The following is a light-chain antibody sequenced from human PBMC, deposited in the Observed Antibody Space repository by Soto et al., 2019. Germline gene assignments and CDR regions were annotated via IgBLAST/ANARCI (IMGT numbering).Light chain of an antibody. Sequence: EIQMTQFASSFSAPVGERVTINCRASQGISNYLAWYQQKPGTLPKLLIYAASILQSGVPSRFSGSGSGTDFTLTISSLQPEDVATYYCQQSYSVPITFGHGTRLEIK. J-gene: IGKJ5*01. CDR3: QQSYSVPIT. V-gene: IGKV1-27*01. CDR1: QGISNY. CDR2: AAS.